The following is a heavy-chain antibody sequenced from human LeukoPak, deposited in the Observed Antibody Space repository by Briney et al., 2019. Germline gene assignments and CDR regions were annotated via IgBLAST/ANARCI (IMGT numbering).Heavy chain of an antibody. CDR2: IKQDGSEK. CDR3: ARDLRGKGDAFDI. V-gene: IGHV3-7*01. J-gene: IGHJ3*02. Sequence: GGSLRLSCAASGFTFSEAWISWVRQAPGKGLEWVAHIKQDGSEKYYVDSVKGRFTISRDNAKNSLYLQMNSLRAEDTAVYYCARDLRGKGDAFDIWGQGTMVTVSS. CDR1: GFTFSEAW.